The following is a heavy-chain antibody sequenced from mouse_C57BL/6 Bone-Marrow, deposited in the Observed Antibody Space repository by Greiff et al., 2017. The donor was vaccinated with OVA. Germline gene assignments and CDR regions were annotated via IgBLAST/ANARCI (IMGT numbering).Heavy chain of an antibody. D-gene: IGHD1-1*01. CDR1: GYTFTSYW. V-gene: IGHV1-55*01. Sequence: QVQLQQPGAELVKPGASVKMSCKASGYTFTSYWITWVKQRPGQGLEWIGDIYPGSGSTNYNEKFKSKATLTVDTSSSTAYMQLSSLTSEDSAVYYCARGITTVVAPYYAMDYWGQGTSVTVSS. J-gene: IGHJ4*01. CDR3: ARGITTVVAPYYAMDY. CDR2: IYPGSGST.